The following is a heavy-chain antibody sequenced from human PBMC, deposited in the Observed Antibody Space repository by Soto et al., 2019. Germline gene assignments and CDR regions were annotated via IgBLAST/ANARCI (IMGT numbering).Heavy chain of an antibody. CDR2: IKSKTDGGTT. CDR1: GFTFSNAW. CDR3: TTGQLQNCSGGSCYYWYFDL. D-gene: IGHD2-15*01. Sequence: GGSLRLSCAASGFTFSNAWMSWVRQAPGKGLEWVGRIKSKTDGGTTDYAAPVKGRFTISRDDSKNTLYLQMNSLKTEDTAVYYCTTGQLQNCSGGSCYYWYFDLWGRGTLVTVSS. J-gene: IGHJ2*01. V-gene: IGHV3-15*01.